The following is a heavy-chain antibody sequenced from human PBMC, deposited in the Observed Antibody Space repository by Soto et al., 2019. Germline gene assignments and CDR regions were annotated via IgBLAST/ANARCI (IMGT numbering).Heavy chain of an antibody. Sequence: GESLKISCKASGYDFMNYWIAWVRQTHGRGLEWMGMIYLGDLDIRYNPSFRGRVTTSADNSTTTAFVQWGSLKASARAIHDCPTLRAPGTQPISTSFYIWGLGTLATVSS. D-gene: IGHD1-26*01. CDR3: PTLRAPGTQPISTSFYI. CDR2: IYLGDLDI. J-gene: IGHJ3*02. CDR1: GYDFMNYW. V-gene: IGHV5-51*01.